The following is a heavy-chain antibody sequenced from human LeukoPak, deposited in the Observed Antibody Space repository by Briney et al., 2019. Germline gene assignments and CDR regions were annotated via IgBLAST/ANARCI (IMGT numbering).Heavy chain of an antibody. V-gene: IGHV3-23*01. CDR3: AKWVYDSSGHDY. J-gene: IGHJ4*02. CDR2: ISGSGGST. D-gene: IGHD3-22*01. Sequence: GGSLRLSCAASGFTFSSYAMSWVRQAPGKGLEWVSAISGSGGSTYYADSVKGRFTISRDNTKNTLYLQKNSLRAEDTAVYYCAKWVYDSSGHDYWGQGTLVTVSS. CDR1: GFTFSSYA.